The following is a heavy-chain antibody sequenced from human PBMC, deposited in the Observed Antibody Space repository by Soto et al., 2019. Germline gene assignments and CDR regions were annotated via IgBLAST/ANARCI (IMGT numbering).Heavy chain of an antibody. Sequence: PGGSLRLSCAASGFTFSSYAMSWVRQAPGKGLEWVSAISGSGGSTYYADSVKGRFTISRDNSKNTLYLQMNSLRAEDTAVYYCAKVLHIYSSRQHNWFDPWGQGTLVTVSS. D-gene: IGHD6-13*01. J-gene: IGHJ5*02. V-gene: IGHV3-23*01. CDR2: ISGSGGST. CDR1: GFTFSSYA. CDR3: AKVLHIYSSRQHNWFDP.